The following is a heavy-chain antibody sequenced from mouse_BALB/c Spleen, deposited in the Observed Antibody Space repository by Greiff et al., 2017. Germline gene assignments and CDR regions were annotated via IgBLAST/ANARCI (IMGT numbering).Heavy chain of an antibody. Sequence: DVKLQESGPGLVKPSQSLSLTCTVTGYSITSDYAWNWIRQFPGNKLEWMGYISYSGSTSYNPSLKSRISITRDTSKNQFFLQLNSVTTEDTATYYCARRKEVRRRDYYAMDYWGQGTSVTVSS. CDR1: GYSITSDYA. D-gene: IGHD2-14*01. CDR2: ISYSGST. CDR3: ARRKEVRRRDYYAMDY. V-gene: IGHV3-2*02. J-gene: IGHJ4*01.